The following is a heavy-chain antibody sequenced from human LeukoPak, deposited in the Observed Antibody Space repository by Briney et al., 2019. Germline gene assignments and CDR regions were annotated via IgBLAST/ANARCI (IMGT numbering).Heavy chain of an antibody. J-gene: IGHJ3*02. V-gene: IGHV1-2*02. CDR3: ARDCSSTSCSEAFDI. Sequence: ASVKVSYKASGYTFTGYYMHWVRQAPGQGLEWMGWINPNSGGTNYAQKFQGRVTMTRGTSISTAYMELSRLRSDDTAVYYCARDCSSTSCSEAFDIWGQGTMVTVSS. CDR2: INPNSGGT. D-gene: IGHD2-2*01. CDR1: GYTFTGYY.